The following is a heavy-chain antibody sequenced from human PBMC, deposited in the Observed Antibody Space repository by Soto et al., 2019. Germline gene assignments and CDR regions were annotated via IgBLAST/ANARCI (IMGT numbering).Heavy chain of an antibody. Sequence: QVQLQESGPGLVKPSQTLSLTCTVSGGSISSGGYYWSWIRQHPGKGVEWIGYIYYSGSTYYNPSLKXRXTXSXXTSKNQCSLKLSSVTAADTAVYYCARVGGINWFDPWGQGTLVTVSS. CDR2: IYYSGST. D-gene: IGHD3-16*01. CDR3: ARVGGINWFDP. J-gene: IGHJ5*02. V-gene: IGHV4-31*03. CDR1: GGSISSGGYY.